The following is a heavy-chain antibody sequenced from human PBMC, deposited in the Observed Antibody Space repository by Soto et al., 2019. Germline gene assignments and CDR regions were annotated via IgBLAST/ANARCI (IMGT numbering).Heavy chain of an antibody. CDR2: IKQDGSEK. Sequence: GGSLRLSCAASGFTFSTYWMSWVRQPPGKGLEWVANIKQDGSEKYYVDSVKGRFTISRDNAKNSLFLQMNSLRAEDTAVYYCARDVPMVYGDYFGDFDIWGQGTMVTVSS. D-gene: IGHD4-17*01. V-gene: IGHV3-7*01. J-gene: IGHJ3*02. CDR3: ARDVPMVYGDYFGDFDI. CDR1: GFTFSTYW.